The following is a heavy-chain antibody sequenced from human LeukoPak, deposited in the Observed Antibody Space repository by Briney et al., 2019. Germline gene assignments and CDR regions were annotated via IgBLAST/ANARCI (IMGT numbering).Heavy chain of an antibody. CDR3: ARGKYYPPDAYYFDY. Sequence: SQTLSLTCTVSGGSISSGSYYWSWIGQPAGKGLEWIGRIYTSGSTNYNPSLKSRVTISVDTSKNQFSLKLSSVTAADTAVYYCARGKYYPPDAYYFDYWGQGTLVTVSS. CDR1: GGSISSGSYY. D-gene: IGHD2/OR15-2a*01. CDR2: IYTSGST. J-gene: IGHJ4*02. V-gene: IGHV4-61*02.